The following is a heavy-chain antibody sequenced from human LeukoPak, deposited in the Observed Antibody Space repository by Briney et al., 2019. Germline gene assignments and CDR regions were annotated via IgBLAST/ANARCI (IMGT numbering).Heavy chain of an antibody. CDR2: IRYDGSNK. J-gene: IGHJ4*02. D-gene: IGHD6-19*01. Sequence: PGGSLRLSCAASGFTFSSYGMHWVRQAPGKGLEWVAFIRYDGSNKYYADSVKGRFTISRDNSKNTLYLQMNSLRAEDTAVYYCAKDVYSSGWYYGYWGQGTLVTVSS. V-gene: IGHV3-30*02. CDR1: GFTFSSYG. CDR3: AKDVYSSGWYYGY.